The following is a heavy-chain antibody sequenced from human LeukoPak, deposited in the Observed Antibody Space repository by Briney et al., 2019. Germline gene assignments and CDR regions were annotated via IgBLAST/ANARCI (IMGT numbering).Heavy chain of an antibody. CDR3: AIQLTITYYYYYYIDV. Sequence: SETLSLTCTVSGGSISSSSYYWGWLRQPPGTGLEWIGSIYYSGSNYYNPSLKSRVTISVDTSKNQFSLKLSSVTAADTAVYYCAIQLTITYYYYYYIDVCGKGTTFTVSS. V-gene: IGHV4-39*01. CDR1: GGSISSSSYY. J-gene: IGHJ6*03. D-gene: IGHD1-14*01. CDR2: IYYSGSN.